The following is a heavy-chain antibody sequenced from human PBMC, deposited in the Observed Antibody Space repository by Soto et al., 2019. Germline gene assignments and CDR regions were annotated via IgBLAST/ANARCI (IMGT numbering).Heavy chain of an antibody. D-gene: IGHD1-26*01. CDR3: AREGRGGNYFDY. CDR2: INPSGGST. J-gene: IGHJ4*02. CDR1: GYTFTSYY. V-gene: IGHV1-46*01. Sequence: QVQLVQSGAEVKKPGASVKVSCKASGYTFTSYYMHWVRQAPGQGLEWMGIINPSGGSTSYAQKFQGRVTMTRDTSTSTVYMELSSRRSEDTAVYYCAREGRGGNYFDYWGREPWSPSPQ.